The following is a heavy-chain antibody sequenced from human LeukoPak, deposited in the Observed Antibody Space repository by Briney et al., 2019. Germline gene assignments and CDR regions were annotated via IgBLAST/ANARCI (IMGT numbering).Heavy chain of an antibody. CDR3: ARVRSSGGVLDY. CDR2: ISSSGTST. Sequence: PGGSLTLSCATSGFSFSDYYMTWIRQAPGKGLEWISYISSSGTSTKHADSVKERFAISRDNAKNSLYLQMNSLRADDTAVYYCARVRSSGGVLDYWGQGTLFTVSS. CDR1: GFSFSDYY. J-gene: IGHJ4*02. D-gene: IGHD3-16*01. V-gene: IGHV3-11*05.